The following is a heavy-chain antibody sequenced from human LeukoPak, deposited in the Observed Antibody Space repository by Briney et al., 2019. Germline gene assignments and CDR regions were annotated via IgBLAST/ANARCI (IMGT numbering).Heavy chain of an antibody. CDR1: GGTFSSYA. CDR2: IIPIFGTA. Sequence: SVKVSCKASGGTFSSYAISWVRQAPGQGLEWMGRIIPIFGTANYAQKFQGRVTITTDESTSTAYMELSGLRSEDTAVYYCASWAGKRPVAAAGTEGYWGQGTLVTVSS. CDR3: ASWAGKRPVAAAGTEGY. J-gene: IGHJ4*02. V-gene: IGHV1-69*05. D-gene: IGHD6-13*01.